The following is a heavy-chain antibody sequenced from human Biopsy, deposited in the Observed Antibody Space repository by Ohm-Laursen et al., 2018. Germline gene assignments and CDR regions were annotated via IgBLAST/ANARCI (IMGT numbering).Heavy chain of an antibody. CDR1: GLTFRTYG. D-gene: IGHD5/OR15-5a*01. J-gene: IGHJ6*02. CDR2: ISYDQITK. CDR3: AKDLSVYYYYGIDV. V-gene: IGHV3-30*18. Sequence: SLRLSCSASGLTFRTYGMHWVRLAPGKGLEWVAVISYDQITKHYADSVRGRFTISRDNSKNTLYLQVNSLRAEDTAVYYCAKDLSVYYYYGIDVRGQGTTVTVSS.